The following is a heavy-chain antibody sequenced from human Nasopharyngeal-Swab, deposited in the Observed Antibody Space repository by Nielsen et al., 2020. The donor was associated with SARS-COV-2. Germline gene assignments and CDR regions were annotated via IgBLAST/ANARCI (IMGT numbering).Heavy chain of an antibody. CDR3: ARAGLDY. Sequence: SLKISCAASGFTLSSYGMHWVRQAPGKGLEWVAVISYDGSNKYYADSVKGRFTISRDNSKNTLYLQMNSLRAEDTAVYYCARAGLDYWGQGTLVTVSS. J-gene: IGHJ4*02. CDR2: ISYDGSNK. V-gene: IGHV3-30*03. CDR1: GFTLSSYG.